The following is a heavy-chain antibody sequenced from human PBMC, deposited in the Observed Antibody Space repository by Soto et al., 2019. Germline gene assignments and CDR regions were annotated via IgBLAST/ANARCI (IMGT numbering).Heavy chain of an antibody. V-gene: IGHV4-34*01. J-gene: IGHJ5*02. CDR2: INHSGST. CDR3: ARRIGTGSSGWYSGS. Sequence: QVQLQQWGAGLLKPSETLSLTCAVYGGSFSGYYWTWIRQPPGKGLEWIGEINHSGSTNYNPSLTSRVAILVDASKHQFSLKVNSVTDADTAVYYCARRIGTGSSGWYSGSWGQGTLVTVSS. CDR1: GGSFSGYY. D-gene: IGHD6-19*01.